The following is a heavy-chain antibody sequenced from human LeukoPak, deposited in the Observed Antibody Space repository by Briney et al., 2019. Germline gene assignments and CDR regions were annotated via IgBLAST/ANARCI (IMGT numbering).Heavy chain of an antibody. CDR1: GGSISSSSYY. CDR2: IYYSGST. V-gene: IGHV4-61*01. CDR3: ARDSGDGYNYNAFDI. D-gene: IGHD5-24*01. Sequence: PSETLSLTCTVSGGSISSSSYYWSWIRQPPGKGLEWIGYIYYSGSTNYNPSLKSRVTISVDTSKDQFSLKLSPVTAADTAVYYCARDSGDGYNYNAFDIWGQGTMVTVSS. J-gene: IGHJ3*02.